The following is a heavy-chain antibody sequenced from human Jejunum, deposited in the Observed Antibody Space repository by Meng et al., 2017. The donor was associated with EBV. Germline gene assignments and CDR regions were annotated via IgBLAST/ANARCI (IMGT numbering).Heavy chain of an antibody. D-gene: IGHD5-18*01. CDR3: ARRLQTDGFDW. V-gene: IGHV6-1*01. J-gene: IGHJ4*02. CDR1: ADSVSSNTAT. Sequence: QVQVAHLGPALVKPSQTLSLTCSISADSVSSNTATGDWIRQSPSRGLEWLGRTYYRSKWYNHYAVSVKSRITVNPDTSKNQFSLQLNSATPEDTAVYYCARRLQTDGFDWWGQGTLVTVSS. CDR2: TYYRSKWYN.